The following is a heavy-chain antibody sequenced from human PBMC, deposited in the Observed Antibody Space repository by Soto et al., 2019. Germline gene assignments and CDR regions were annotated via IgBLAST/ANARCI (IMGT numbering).Heavy chain of an antibody. CDR3: AAWPRSSWFDY. D-gene: IGHD6-13*01. V-gene: IGHV3-7*03. Sequence: EVQLVESGGGLVQPGASLRLSCAASGFIFSTYWMGWVRQAPGTGLEWVANIKQDGTEKLYVDSVKGRFTISRDNAKNLLYLQMNSLRAEDTAVYYCAAWPRSSWFDYWGQGTLVTVSS. J-gene: IGHJ4*02. CDR2: IKQDGTEK. CDR1: GFIFSTYW.